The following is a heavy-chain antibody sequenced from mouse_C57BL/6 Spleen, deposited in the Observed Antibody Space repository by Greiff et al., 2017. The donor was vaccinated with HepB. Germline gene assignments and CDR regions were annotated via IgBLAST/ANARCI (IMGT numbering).Heavy chain of an antibody. D-gene: IGHD2-5*01. CDR1: GFTFSDYG. V-gene: IGHV5-17*01. CDR2: ISSGSSTI. CDR3: ARAYYSNYDWYFDV. J-gene: IGHJ1*03. Sequence: DVMLVESGGGLVKPGGSLKLSCAASGFTFSDYGMHWVRQAPEKGLEWVAYISSGSSTIYYADTVKGRFTISRDNAKNTLFLQMTSLRSEDTAMYYCARAYYSNYDWYFDVWGTGTTVTVSS.